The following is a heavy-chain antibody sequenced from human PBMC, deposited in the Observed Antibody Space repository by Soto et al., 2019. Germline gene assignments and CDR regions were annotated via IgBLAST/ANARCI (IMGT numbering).Heavy chain of an antibody. J-gene: IGHJ6*02. CDR2: ISYDGSNK. V-gene: IGHV3-30*18. CDR3: AKDYRIYGMDV. CDR1: GFTFSSYG. D-gene: IGHD3-16*02. Sequence: GGSLRLSCAASGFTFSSYGMHWVLQAPGKGLEWVAVISYDGSNKYYADSVKGRFTISRDNSKNTLYLQMNSLRAEDTAVYYCAKDYRIYGMDVWGQGTTVTVSS.